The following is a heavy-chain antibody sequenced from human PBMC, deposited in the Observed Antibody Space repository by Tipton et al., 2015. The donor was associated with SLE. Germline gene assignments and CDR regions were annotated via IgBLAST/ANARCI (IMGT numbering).Heavy chain of an antibody. J-gene: IGHJ4*02. CDR1: GYTFTSYG. D-gene: IGHD7-27*01. CDR2: INAYNGNT. CDR3: ASVLTLGTSLLTFDY. V-gene: IGHV1-18*01. Sequence: QLVQSGPEVKKPGASVKVSCTASGYTFTSYGISWVRQAPGQGLEWMGWINAYNGNTKYAQKLQGRVTMTTDTSTSTAYMELRSLRSDDTAVYYCASVLTLGTSLLTFDYWGQGTLVTVSS.